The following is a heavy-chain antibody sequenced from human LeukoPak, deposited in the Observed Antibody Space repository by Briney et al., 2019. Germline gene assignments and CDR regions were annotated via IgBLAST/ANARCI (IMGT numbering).Heavy chain of an antibody. CDR3: AKKDCSSTSCYGAFDI. J-gene: IGHJ3*02. D-gene: IGHD2-2*01. CDR1: GFTFSSYA. Sequence: EGSLRLSCAASGFTFSSYAMSWVRQAPGKGLEWVSAIRGSGGSTYYADSVKGRFTISRDNSKNTLYLQMNSLRAEDTAVYYCAKKDCSSTSCYGAFDIWGQGTMVTVSS. CDR2: IRGSGGST. V-gene: IGHV3-23*01.